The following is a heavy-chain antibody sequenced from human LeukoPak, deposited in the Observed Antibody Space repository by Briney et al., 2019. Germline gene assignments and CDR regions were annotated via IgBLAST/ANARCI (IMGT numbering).Heavy chain of an antibody. CDR1: GGSISSYY. V-gene: IGHV4-59*01. D-gene: IGHD3-10*01. Sequence: SETLSLTCTVSGGSISSYYWSWIRQPPGKGLEWIGYIYYSGSTNYKPSLKSRVTISVDTSKNQFSLKLSSVTAADTAVYYCARGGYYGSGNDFRFDPWGQGTLVTVSA. CDR2: IYYSGST. CDR3: ARGGYYGSGNDFRFDP. J-gene: IGHJ5*02.